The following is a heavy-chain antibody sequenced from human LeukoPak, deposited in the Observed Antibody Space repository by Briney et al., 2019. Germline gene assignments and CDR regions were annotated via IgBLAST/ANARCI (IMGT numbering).Heavy chain of an antibody. D-gene: IGHD3-9*01. Sequence: ASVKVSCKASGGTFSSYAISWVRQAPGQGLEWMGGIIPIFGTANYAQKFQGRVTITADESTSTAYMELSSLRSEDTAVYYCAREVVDDILTNNWFDPWGQGTLVTVSS. CDR2: IIPIFGTA. CDR3: AREVVDDILTNNWFDP. J-gene: IGHJ5*02. CDR1: GGTFSSYA. V-gene: IGHV1-69*13.